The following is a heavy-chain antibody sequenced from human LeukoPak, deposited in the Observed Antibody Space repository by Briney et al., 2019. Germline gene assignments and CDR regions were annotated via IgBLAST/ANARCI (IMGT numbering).Heavy chain of an antibody. CDR2: IYTSGST. Sequence: SETLSLTCTVSGYSISSGYYWGWIRQPPGKGLEWIGRIYTSGSTNYNPSLKSRVTISVDTSKNQFSLKLSSVTAADTAVYYCARAIKFGRGVGAANWFDPWGQGTLVTVSS. J-gene: IGHJ5*02. CDR1: GYSISSGYY. CDR3: ARAIKFGRGVGAANWFDP. D-gene: IGHD1-26*01. V-gene: IGHV4-38-2*02.